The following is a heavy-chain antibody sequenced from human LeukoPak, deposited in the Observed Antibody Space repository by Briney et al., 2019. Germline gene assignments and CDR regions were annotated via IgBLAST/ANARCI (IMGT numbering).Heavy chain of an antibody. J-gene: IGHJ5*02. Sequence: PSERPSLTCAVYGGSFSGYYWSWSRQPPGKGLEWIGEINHSGSTNYIPSLQSGSTISVDTSKNQFSLKLSSVTAADTAVYYCASRNIVVESNWFVPRGERGIVSVSS. CDR1: GGSFSGYY. V-gene: IGHV4-34*01. D-gene: IGHD2-2*01. CDR3: ASRNIVVESNWFVP. CDR2: INHSGST.